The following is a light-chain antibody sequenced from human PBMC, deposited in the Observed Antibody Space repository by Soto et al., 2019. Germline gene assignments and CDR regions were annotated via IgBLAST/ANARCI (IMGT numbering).Light chain of an antibody. CDR1: QSISSW. J-gene: IGKJ1*01. Sequence: DIQMTHSPSTLSESVGDRVTITCRASQSISSWLAWYQQKPGKAPKLLIYDASSLESGVPSRFSGSGSGTEFTLTLSSLQPDDFATYYCQQYNSYSTFGQGTKV. V-gene: IGKV1-5*01. CDR3: QQYNSYST. CDR2: DAS.